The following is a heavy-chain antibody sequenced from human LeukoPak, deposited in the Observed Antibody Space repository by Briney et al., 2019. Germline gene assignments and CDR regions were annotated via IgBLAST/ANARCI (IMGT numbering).Heavy chain of an antibody. D-gene: IGHD3-10*01. CDR3: ARVGSYSDWFDP. CDR1: NGSTRGYY. CDR2: IYYSGAA. J-gene: IGHJ5*02. V-gene: IGHV4-59*01. Sequence: PSETLSLTCTISNGSTRGYYWSWIRQPPGKGLEWIGYIYYSGAARYNPSLKSRVTISGDTSKNQFSLNLSSVTAADTAVYYCARVGSYSDWFDPWGQGTLVTVSS.